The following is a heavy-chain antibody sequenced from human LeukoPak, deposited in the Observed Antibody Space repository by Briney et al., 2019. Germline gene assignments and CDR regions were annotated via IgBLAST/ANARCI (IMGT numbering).Heavy chain of an antibody. Sequence: GGSLRLSCAASGFTFSSYGMHWVRQAPGKGLEWVAFIRYDGSNKYYADSVKGRFTISRDNSKNTLYLQMNSLRAEDTAVYYCAKDWATSWSFYYYYYYMDVWGKGTTVTVSS. CDR2: IRYDGSNK. CDR1: GFTFSSYG. V-gene: IGHV3-30*02. D-gene: IGHD3-3*01. J-gene: IGHJ6*03. CDR3: AKDWATSWSFYYYYYYMDV.